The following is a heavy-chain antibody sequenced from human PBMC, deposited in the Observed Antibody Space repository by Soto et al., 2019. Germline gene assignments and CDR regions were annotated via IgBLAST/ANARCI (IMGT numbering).Heavy chain of an antibody. J-gene: IGHJ3*01. Sequence: SVKASCKASGETYTSYYSNWVQQATEQGLEWMGWMNPNSGNTGYAQKFQGRVTMTRNTSISTAYMELSSLRSEDTAVYYCARPPIAVANEVFDFWGKGTMVTVSS. CDR2: MNPNSGNT. V-gene: IGHV1-8*01. D-gene: IGHD6-19*01. CDR3: ARPPIAVANEVFDF. CDR1: GETYTSYY.